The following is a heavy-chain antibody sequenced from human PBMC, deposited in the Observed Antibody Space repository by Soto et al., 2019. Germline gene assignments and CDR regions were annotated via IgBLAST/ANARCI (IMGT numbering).Heavy chain of an antibody. CDR1: GGSFSGYY. CDR3: ARTSGITPTRVFDY. D-gene: IGHD3-10*01. V-gene: IGHV4-34*01. Sequence: QVQLQQWGAGLLKPSETLSLTCAVYGGSFSGYYWSWIRQPPGKGLEWIGETNHSGSTNYNPSLKSRVTISVDTSKNQFSLKLSSVTAAGTAVYYCARTSGITPTRVFDYWGQGTLVTVSS. CDR2: TNHSGST. J-gene: IGHJ4*02.